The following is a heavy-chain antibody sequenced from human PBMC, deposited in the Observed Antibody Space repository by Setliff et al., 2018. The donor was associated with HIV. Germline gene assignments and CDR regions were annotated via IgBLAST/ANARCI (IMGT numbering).Heavy chain of an antibody. V-gene: IGHV1-18*01. D-gene: IGHD2-15*01. CDR2: FNTYNGNT. CDR1: GYTFNSYG. CDR3: ARGLPDEVVAATTRFYYYYMDV. Sequence: ASVKVSCKTSGYTFNSYGISWVRQAPGQGLEWMGWFNTYNGNTNYAQKLQGRVTLTTDTSTNTAYMELRSLRSEDTAVYYCARGLPDEVVAATTRFYYYYMDVWGKGTTVTVSS. J-gene: IGHJ6*03.